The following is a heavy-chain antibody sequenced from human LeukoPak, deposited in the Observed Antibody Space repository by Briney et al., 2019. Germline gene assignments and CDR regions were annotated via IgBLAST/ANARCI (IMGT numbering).Heavy chain of an antibody. Sequence: GGSLRLSCAASGFTFSSYAMHWVRQAPGKGLEWVAVISYDGSNKYYADSVKGRFTISRDTSKNTLYLQMNSLRAEDTAVYYCARVGYYYYFEYWGQGTLVTVSS. CDR1: GFTFSSYA. J-gene: IGHJ4*02. CDR2: ISYDGSNK. CDR3: ARVGYYYYFEY. V-gene: IGHV3-30*14. D-gene: IGHD2/OR15-2a*01.